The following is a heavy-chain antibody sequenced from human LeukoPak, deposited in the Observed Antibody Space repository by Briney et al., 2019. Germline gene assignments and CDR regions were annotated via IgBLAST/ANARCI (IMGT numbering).Heavy chain of an antibody. J-gene: IGHJ4*02. CDR3: ATEAPLGGATGY. CDR2: VDPEDGET. V-gene: IGHV1-69-2*01. Sequence: ASVKVSCKASGYTFTDYYMHWVQQAPGQGLEWMGLVDPEDGETIHAEKFQGRVTITADTSTDTAYMELSSLRSEDTAVYYCATEAPLGGATGYWGQGTLVTVSS. CDR1: GYTFTDYY. D-gene: IGHD1-26*01.